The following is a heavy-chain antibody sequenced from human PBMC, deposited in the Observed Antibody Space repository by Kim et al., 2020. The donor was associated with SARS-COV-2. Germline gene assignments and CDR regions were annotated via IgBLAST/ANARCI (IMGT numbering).Heavy chain of an antibody. D-gene: IGHD6-19*01. J-gene: IGHJ4*02. V-gene: IGHV3-33*06. CDR1: GFTFSSYG. CDR2: IWYDGSNK. Sequence: GGSLRLSCAASGFTFSSYGMHWVRQAPGKGLAWVAVIWYDGSNKYYADSVKGRFTISRDNSKNTLYLQMNSLRAEDTAVYYCAKDRDSSGGYYFDYWGQGTLVTVSS. CDR3: AKDRDSSGGYYFDY.